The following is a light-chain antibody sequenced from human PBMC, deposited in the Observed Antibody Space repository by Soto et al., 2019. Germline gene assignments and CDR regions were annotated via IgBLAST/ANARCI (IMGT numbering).Light chain of an antibody. CDR3: QQRSNWLHT. CDR2: DAS. V-gene: IGKV3-11*01. J-gene: IGKJ2*01. CDR1: QSVSNY. Sequence: EIVLTQSPAPLSLSPGERATLSCRASQSVSNYLVWYQQKPGQAPRLLIYDASKRATGIPARFSGSGSGTDFTLTISSLEPEDFAVYYCQQRSNWLHTFGQGTKVDIK.